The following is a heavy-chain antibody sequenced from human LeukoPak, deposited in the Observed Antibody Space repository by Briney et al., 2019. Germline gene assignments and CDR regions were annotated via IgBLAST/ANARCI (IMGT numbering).Heavy chain of an antibody. CDR1: GGSSSGYH. Sequence: SETLSLTCAVFGGSSSGYHWSWIRQPPGKGLEWIGYIYYSGSTNYNPSLKSRVTISVDTSKNQFSLKLSSVTAADTAVYYCARVIAYGGKIPYAFDIWGQGTMVTVSS. CDR2: IYYSGST. D-gene: IGHD4-23*01. J-gene: IGHJ3*02. V-gene: IGHV4-59*01. CDR3: ARVIAYGGKIPYAFDI.